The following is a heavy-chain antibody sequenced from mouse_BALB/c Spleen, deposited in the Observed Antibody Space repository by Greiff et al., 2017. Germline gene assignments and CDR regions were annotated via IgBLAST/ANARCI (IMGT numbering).Heavy chain of an antibody. CDR2: IDPENGDT. CDR3: KGIYYGYDRDY. D-gene: IGHD2-2*01. CDR1: GFNIKDYY. Sequence: VQLQQSGAELVRSGASVKLSCTASGFNIKDYYMHWVKQRPEQGLEWIGWIDPENGDTEYAPKFQGKATMTAETSSNTAYLQLSSLTSEDTAVYYCKGIYYGYDRDYWGQGTTLTVSS. J-gene: IGHJ2*01. V-gene: IGHV14-4*02.